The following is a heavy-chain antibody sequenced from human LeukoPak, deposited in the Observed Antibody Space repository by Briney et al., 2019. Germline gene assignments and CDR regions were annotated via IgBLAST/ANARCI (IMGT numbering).Heavy chain of an antibody. CDR3: AKDLEKYSSSWAVYYYYGMDV. J-gene: IGHJ6*02. CDR2: ISYDGSNK. CDR1: GFTFSSYG. D-gene: IGHD6-13*01. Sequence: PGGSLRLSCAASGFTFSSYGMHWVRQAPGKGLEWVAVISYDGSNKYYADSVKGRFTISRDNSKNTLYLQMNSLRAEDTAVYYCAKDLEKYSSSWAVYYYYGMDVWGQGTTVTVSS. V-gene: IGHV3-30*18.